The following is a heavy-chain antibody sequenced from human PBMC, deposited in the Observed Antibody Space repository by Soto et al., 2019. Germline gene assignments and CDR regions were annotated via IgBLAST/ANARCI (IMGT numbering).Heavy chain of an antibody. CDR1: GFTFSDYY. CDR2: ISSSGSTI. V-gene: IGHV3-11*01. Sequence: GGSLRLSCAASGFTFSDYYMSWIRQAPGKGLEWVSYISSSGSTIYYADSVKGRFTISRDNAKNSLYLQMNSLRAEDTAVYYCARSRKHYDFWSGYYDYGMGVWGQGTTVTVSS. D-gene: IGHD3-3*01. J-gene: IGHJ6*02. CDR3: ARSRKHYDFWSGYYDYGMGV.